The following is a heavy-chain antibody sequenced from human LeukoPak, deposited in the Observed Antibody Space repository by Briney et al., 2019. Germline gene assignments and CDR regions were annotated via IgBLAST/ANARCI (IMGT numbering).Heavy chain of an antibody. D-gene: IGHD6-19*01. V-gene: IGHV1-18*01. CDR1: GYTFTSYG. CDR3: ASGGAVAGDYYYGMDV. J-gene: IGHJ6*02. CDR2: ISAYNGNT. Sequence: ASVKVSCKASGYTFTSYGISWVRQAPGQGLEWMGWISAYNGNTNYAQKLQGRVTMTTDTSTSTAYMELWSLRSDDTAVYYCASGGAVAGDYYYGMDVWGQGTTVTVSS.